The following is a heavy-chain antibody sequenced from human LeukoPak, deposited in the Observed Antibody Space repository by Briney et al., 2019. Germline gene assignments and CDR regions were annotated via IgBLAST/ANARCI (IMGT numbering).Heavy chain of an antibody. CDR1: GGSISSSSYY. CDR2: IYYSGST. CDR3: ARQRRVRGAREVYYYYYYYMDV. V-gene: IGHV4-39*01. Sequence: SETLFLTCTVSGGSISSSSYYWGWIRPPPGKGLEWIVSIYYSGSTNYNPSLKSRVTISVDTSKNQFSLKLSSVTAADTAVYYCARQRRVRGAREVYYYYYYYMDVWGKGTTVTISS. D-gene: IGHD3-10*01. J-gene: IGHJ6*03.